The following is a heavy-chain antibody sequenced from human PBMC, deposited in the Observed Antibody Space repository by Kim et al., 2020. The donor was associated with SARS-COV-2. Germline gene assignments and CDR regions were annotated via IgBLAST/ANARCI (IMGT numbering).Heavy chain of an antibody. CDR3: ARSYGARITMVRAGNRFYGMDV. V-gene: IGHV1-46*01. Sequence: ASVKVSCKASGYTFTSYYMHWVRQAPGQGLEWMGIINPSGGSTSYAQKFQGRVTMTRDTSTSTVYMELSSLRSEDTAVYYCARSYGARITMVRAGNRFYGMDVWGQGTTVTVSS. D-gene: IGHD3-10*01. CDR1: GYTFTSYY. J-gene: IGHJ6*02. CDR2: INPSGGST.